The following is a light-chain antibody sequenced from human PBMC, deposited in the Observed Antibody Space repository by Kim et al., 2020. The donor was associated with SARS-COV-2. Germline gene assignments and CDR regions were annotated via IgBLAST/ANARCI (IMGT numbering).Light chain of an antibody. J-gene: IGLJ3*02. CDR3: AAWDDSLSGWV. Sequence: ELTQPPSASGTPGQRVTISCSGSTSNMGSNFVYWYQQLPGTAPKLLIYRDYQRPSGVPDRFSGSKSGTSASLAISGLRSEDEADYYCAAWDDSLSGWVFGGGTQLTVL. CDR1: TSNMGSNF. V-gene: IGLV1-47*01. CDR2: RDY.